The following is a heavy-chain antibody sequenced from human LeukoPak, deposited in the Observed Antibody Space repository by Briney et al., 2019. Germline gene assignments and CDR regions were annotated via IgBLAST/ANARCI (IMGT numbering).Heavy chain of an antibody. D-gene: IGHD2/OR15-2a*01. J-gene: IGHJ3*02. CDR1: GGSISSYY. Sequence: SETLSLTCTVSGGSISSYYWSWIRQPPGKGLEWIGYIYYSGSTNYNPSLKSRVTISVDTSKNQFSLKPSSVTAADTAVYYCARTFLGAFDIWGQGTMVTVSS. V-gene: IGHV4-59*01. CDR2: IYYSGST. CDR3: ARTFLGAFDI.